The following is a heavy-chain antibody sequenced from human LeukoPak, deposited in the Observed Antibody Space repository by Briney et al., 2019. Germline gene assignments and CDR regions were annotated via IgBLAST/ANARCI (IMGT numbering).Heavy chain of an antibody. J-gene: IGHJ6*03. CDR1: GFTFDDYG. CDR3: SRDGGSGSYYQDMDV. V-gene: IGHV3-20*01. Sequence: GGSLRLSCAASGFTFDDYGMSWVRQAPGKGLEWVSGINWNGGSTGYADSVKGRFTISRDNAKNSLYLQMNSLRAEDTALYHCSRDGGSGSYYQDMDVWGKGTTVTVSS. CDR2: INWNGGST. D-gene: IGHD1-26*01.